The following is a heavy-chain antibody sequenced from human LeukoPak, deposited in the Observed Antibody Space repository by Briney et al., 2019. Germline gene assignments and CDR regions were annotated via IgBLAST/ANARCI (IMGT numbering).Heavy chain of an antibody. D-gene: IGHD1-26*01. CDR3: ARSGGSYQYYFDY. V-gene: IGHV3-53*04. J-gene: IGHJ4*02. Sequence: PGGSLRLSCAASGFTVSSNYMSWVRQAPGKGLEWVSVIYSGGNTYYADSVKGRFTISRHNSKNTLYLQMNSLRAEDTAVYYCARSGGSYQYYFDYWGQGTLVTVSS. CDR1: GFTVSSNY. CDR2: IYSGGNT.